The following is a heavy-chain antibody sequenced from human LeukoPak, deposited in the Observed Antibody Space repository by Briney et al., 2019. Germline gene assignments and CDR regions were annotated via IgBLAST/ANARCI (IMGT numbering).Heavy chain of an antibody. CDR3: ARRYCSSTSCDYFDY. Sequence: ASVKVSCKASGYTFTGYYMHWVRQAPGQGLEWMGCINPNSGGTNYAQKFQGRVTMTRDTSISTAYMELSRLRSDDTAVYYCARRYCSSTSCDYFDYWGQGTLVTVSS. CDR1: GYTFTGYY. D-gene: IGHD2-2*01. CDR2: INPNSGGT. V-gene: IGHV1-2*02. J-gene: IGHJ4*02.